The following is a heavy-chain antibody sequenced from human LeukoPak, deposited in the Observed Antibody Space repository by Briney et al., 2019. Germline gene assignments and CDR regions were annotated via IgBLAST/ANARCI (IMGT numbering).Heavy chain of an antibody. CDR1: GLTFRTSA. V-gene: IGHV1-58*02. CDR2: TVLGSGDT. Sequence: ASVKVSCKASGLTFRTSAMQWVRQTRGQGLEWMGWTVLGSGDTNYAQSLKERVTITRDMSTSTAYMELSSLRSEDTAMYYCAAGFSNHGYIYWGQGTLVTVSS. J-gene: IGHJ4*02. D-gene: IGHD6-13*01. CDR3: AAGFSNHGYIY.